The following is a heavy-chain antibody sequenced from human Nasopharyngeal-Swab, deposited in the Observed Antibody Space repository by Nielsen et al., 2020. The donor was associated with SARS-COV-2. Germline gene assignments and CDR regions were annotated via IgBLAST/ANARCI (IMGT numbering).Heavy chain of an antibody. CDR3: ARHEGHEDYFDY. V-gene: IGHV4-39*01. CDR2: IYYSGST. J-gene: IGHJ4*02. Sequence: WIRQPPGKGLEWIGSIYYSGSTYYNPSLKSRVTISVDTSKNQFSLKLSSVSAADTAVYYCARHEGHEDYFDYWGQGTLVTVSS.